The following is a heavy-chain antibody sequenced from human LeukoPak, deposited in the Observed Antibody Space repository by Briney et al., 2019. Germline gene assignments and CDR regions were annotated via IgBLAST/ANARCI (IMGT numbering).Heavy chain of an antibody. J-gene: IGHJ5*02. CDR3: ARVSPRGYQLLSNWFDP. D-gene: IGHD2-2*01. CDR2: ISAYNGNT. Sequence: ASVKVSCKASGYTFTSYGIIWVRQAPGQGLEWMGWISAYNGNTNYAQKLQGRVTMTTDTSTSTAYMELRSLRSDDTAVYYCARVSPRGYQLLSNWFDPWGQGTLVTVSS. V-gene: IGHV1-18*01. CDR1: GYTFTSYG.